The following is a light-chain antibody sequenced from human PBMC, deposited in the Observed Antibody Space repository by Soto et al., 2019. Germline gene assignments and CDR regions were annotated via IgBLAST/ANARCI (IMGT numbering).Light chain of an antibody. CDR3: QHYNTRT. CDR1: QSISSW. Sequence: DIQMTQSPSTLSASVGDRVTITCRASQSISSWLAWYQQKPGKAPKLLIYKASSLESGVPSRFSGSGSGTEFTLTISSLQPDDFATYYCQHYNTRTFGQGTKVEIK. V-gene: IGKV1-5*03. J-gene: IGKJ1*01. CDR2: KAS.